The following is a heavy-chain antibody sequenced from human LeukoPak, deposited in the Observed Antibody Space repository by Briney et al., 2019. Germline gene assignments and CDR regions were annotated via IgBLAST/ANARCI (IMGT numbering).Heavy chain of an antibody. J-gene: IGHJ4*02. CDR3: ARVGYCTNGVCSQRIFDY. V-gene: IGHV4-39*01. CDR1: GGSISSSSYY. D-gene: IGHD2-8*01. CDR2: IYYSGST. Sequence: PSETLSLTCTVSGGSISSSSYYWGWIRQPPGKGLEWIGSIYYSGSTYYNPSLKSRVTISVDTSENQFSLKLSSVTAADTAVYYCARVGYCTNGVCSQRIFDYWGQGTLVTVSS.